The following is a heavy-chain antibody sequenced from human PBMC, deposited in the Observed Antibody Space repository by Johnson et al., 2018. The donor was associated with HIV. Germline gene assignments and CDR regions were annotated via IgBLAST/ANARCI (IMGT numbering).Heavy chain of an antibody. J-gene: IGHJ3*01. V-gene: IGHV3-53*01. D-gene: IGHD2-21*02. Sequence: VQLVESGGGLIQPGGSLRLSCAASGFTVSSNYMSWVRQAPGKGLEHVSVIYSDGTTYYADFVKGRFTISRDSSKDTLYLQMNSLRAEDTAVYYCTRGGGAYCGSDCLRTFDVWGQGTMVTVSS. CDR1: GFTVSSNY. CDR3: TRGGGAYCGSDCLRTFDV. CDR2: IYSDGTT.